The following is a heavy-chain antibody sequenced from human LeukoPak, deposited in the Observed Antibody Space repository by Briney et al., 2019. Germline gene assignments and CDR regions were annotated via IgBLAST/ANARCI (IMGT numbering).Heavy chain of an antibody. J-gene: IGHJ4*02. CDR3: ARGSLGREVSAFFKN. CDR1: GDSISSGSYY. D-gene: IGHD5/OR15-5a*01. V-gene: IGHV4-61*02. Sequence: SETLSLTCSVSGDSISSGSYYWSWIRQPAGKGLEWIRRIYTTGSTNYNPSLKSRVTISVDTSENQFSLRLSSVTAADTAVYYCARGSLGREVSAFFKNWGQGILVTVSS. CDR2: IYTTGST.